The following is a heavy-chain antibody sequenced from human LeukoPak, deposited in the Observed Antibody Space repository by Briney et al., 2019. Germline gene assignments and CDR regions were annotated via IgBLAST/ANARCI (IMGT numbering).Heavy chain of an antibody. J-gene: IGHJ4*02. CDR2: ISAYNGNT. CDR3: ARGRSVGANFDY. CDR1: GGTFSSYA. Sequence: ASVKVSCKASGGTFSSYAISWVRQAPGQGLEWMGWISAYNGNTNYAQKLQGRVTMTTDTSTSTAYMELRSLRSDDTAVYYCARGRSVGANFDYWGQGTLVTVSS. V-gene: IGHV1-18*01. D-gene: IGHD1-26*01.